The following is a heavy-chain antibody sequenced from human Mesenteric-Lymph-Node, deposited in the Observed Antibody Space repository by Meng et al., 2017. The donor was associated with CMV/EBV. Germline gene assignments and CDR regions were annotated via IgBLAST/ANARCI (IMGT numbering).Heavy chain of an antibody. J-gene: IGHJ4*02. CDR1: GFTFSTYA. V-gene: IGHV3-23*01. CDR3: AKLDYDILTAFDY. Sequence: CAASGFTFSTYAMSWVRQAPGKGLERVSAISGSGGSTYYADSVKGRFTISRDNSKNTLYLQMNRLRAEDTAVYYCAKLDYDILTAFDYWGQGTLVTVSS. CDR2: ISGSGGST. D-gene: IGHD3-9*01.